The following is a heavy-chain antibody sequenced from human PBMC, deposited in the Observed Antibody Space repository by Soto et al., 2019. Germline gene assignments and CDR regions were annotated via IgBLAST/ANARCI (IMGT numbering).Heavy chain of an antibody. D-gene: IGHD2-15*01. CDR3: TRHAGGQVEHSYYYYYMDV. J-gene: IGHJ6*03. Sequence: EVLLVESGGGLVQPGGSLKLSCEAFGFSLVESAIHGVRKASGKGRGGLGRIRSQRNTYANQYGESAKGRFTMSRDDSKNTAYLQMDSLKTQDTAVYYCTRHAGGQVEHSYYYYYMDVWGKGTTVSV. CDR2: IRSQRNTYAN. V-gene: IGHV3-73*01. CDR1: GFSLVESA.